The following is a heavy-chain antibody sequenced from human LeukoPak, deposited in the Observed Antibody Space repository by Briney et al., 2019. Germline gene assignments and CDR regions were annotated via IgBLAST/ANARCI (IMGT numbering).Heavy chain of an antibody. CDR3: AREAIVATIRGAFDI. J-gene: IGHJ3*02. D-gene: IGHD5-12*01. Sequence: GGSLRLSCAASGFTFSSYGMHWVRQAPGKGLEWVAVIWYDGSNKYYADSVKGRFTISRDNSKNTLYLQMNSLRAEDTAVYHCAREAIVATIRGAFDIWGQGTMVTVSS. V-gene: IGHV3-33*01. CDR2: IWYDGSNK. CDR1: GFTFSSYG.